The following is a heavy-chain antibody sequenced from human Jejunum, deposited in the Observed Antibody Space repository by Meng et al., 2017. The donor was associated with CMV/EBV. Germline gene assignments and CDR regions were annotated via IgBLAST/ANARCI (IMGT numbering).Heavy chain of an antibody. V-gene: IGHV4-59*01. CDR3: ARSGVPAAILDY. CDR2: IYNRGST. J-gene: IGHJ4*02. CDR1: GCSIISYF. D-gene: IGHD2-2*02. Sequence: VSGCSIISYFWSWVRQPPGKGLEWIGYIYNRGSTNYNPSLQGRATISVDTSKNQFSLKVTSVTAADTAVYYCARSGVPAAILDYWGQGMLVTVSS.